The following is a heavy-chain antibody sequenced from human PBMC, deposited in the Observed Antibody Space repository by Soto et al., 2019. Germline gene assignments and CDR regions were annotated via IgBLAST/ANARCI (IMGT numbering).Heavy chain of an antibody. D-gene: IGHD3-3*01. Sequence: LRLSCTASGFTFGDYAMSWVRQAPGKGLEWVGFIRSKAYGGTTEYAASVKGRFTISRDDSKSIAYLQMNSLKTEDTAVYYCTRDSPPYYDFWSGYFRFDPWGQGTLVTVSS. J-gene: IGHJ5*02. CDR3: TRDSPPYYDFWSGYFRFDP. V-gene: IGHV3-49*04. CDR1: GFTFGDYA. CDR2: IRSKAYGGTT.